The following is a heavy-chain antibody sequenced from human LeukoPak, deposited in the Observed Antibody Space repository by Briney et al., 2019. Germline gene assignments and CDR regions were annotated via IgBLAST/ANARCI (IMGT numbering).Heavy chain of an antibody. Sequence: GGSLRLSCAASGFTFSSCWMNWVRQAPGQGLERVANIKQDGSEQYYVDTVKGRFTISRDNAKNSLYLQMNSLRAEDTAVYYCARDGGGSYIIDYWGQGTLVTVSS. V-gene: IGHV3-7*01. J-gene: IGHJ4*02. CDR2: IKQDGSEQ. CDR3: ARDGGGSYIIDY. CDR1: GFTFSSCW. D-gene: IGHD1-26*01.